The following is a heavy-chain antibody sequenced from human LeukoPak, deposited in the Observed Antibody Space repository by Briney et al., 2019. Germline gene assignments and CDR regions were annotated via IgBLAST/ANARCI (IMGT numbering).Heavy chain of an antibody. D-gene: IGHD6-13*01. CDR1: GFTFSSYV. CDR3: ARDRIAAVDY. J-gene: IGHJ4*02. Sequence: GGSLRLSCAASGFTFSSYVMHWVRQAPGKGLVWVSRINHDATNIIYADSVKGRFTISRDNAKNTLHLQMNGLRAEDTAVYYCARDRIAAVDYWGQGTLVTVSS. CDR2: INHDATNI. V-gene: IGHV3-74*01.